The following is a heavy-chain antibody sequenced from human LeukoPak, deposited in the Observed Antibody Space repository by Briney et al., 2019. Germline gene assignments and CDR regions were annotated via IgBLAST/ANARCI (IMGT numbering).Heavy chain of an antibody. V-gene: IGHV5-51*01. CDR3: ARLIAARPANYFDY. CDR1: GCGFTSYW. Sequence: GESLQISCKGSGCGFTSYWIGWVRRMPGKGLEWMGIIYPGDSDTRYSPSFQGQVTISADKSISTASLQWSSLKASDTAMYYCARLIAARPANYFDYWGQGTLVTVSS. CDR2: IYPGDSDT. D-gene: IGHD6-6*01. J-gene: IGHJ4*02.